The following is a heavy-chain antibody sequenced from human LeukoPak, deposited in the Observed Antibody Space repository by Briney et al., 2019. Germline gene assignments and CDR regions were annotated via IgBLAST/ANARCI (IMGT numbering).Heavy chain of an antibody. J-gene: IGHJ3*02. Sequence: PGGTLRLSCAASGFTFSSYGMSWVRQAPGKGLEWVSVISGSGSSTYYADSVKGRFTISRDISKNTLFLQMNSLRVDDTAIYYCAKGLVTTVTRYLAFDIWGQGTMVTVSS. CDR2: ISGSGSST. V-gene: IGHV3-23*01. D-gene: IGHD4-17*01. CDR3: AKGLVTTVTRYLAFDI. CDR1: GFTFSSYG.